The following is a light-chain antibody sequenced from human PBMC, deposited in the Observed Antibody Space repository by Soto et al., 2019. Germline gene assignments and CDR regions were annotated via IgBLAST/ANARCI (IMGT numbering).Light chain of an antibody. J-gene: IGLJ1*01. CDR2: DAS. Sequence: QSVLTQPASVSGSPGQSITISCTGTSSDVGSYDFVSWYRQHPGKAPKLMIFDASKRPSGVSNRFSGSKSGNTASLTISGLQAEDEADYYCCSYAGSSTYVFGTGTKVTVL. CDR3: CSYAGSSTYV. CDR1: SSDVGSYDF. V-gene: IGLV2-23*01.